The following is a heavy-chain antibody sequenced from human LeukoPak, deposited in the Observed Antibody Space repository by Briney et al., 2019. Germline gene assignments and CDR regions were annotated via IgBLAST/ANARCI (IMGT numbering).Heavy chain of an antibody. CDR3: ATSESQTRFDY. Sequence: GESLKISCKGSGYSFSSYWIGWVRQMPGKGLEWMGIIYPGDSDTRYSPSFQGQVTISADKSISTAYLQWSSLRASDTAMYYCATSESQTRFDYWGQGTPVTVSS. J-gene: IGHJ4*02. CDR1: GYSFSSYW. D-gene: IGHD1/OR15-1a*01. V-gene: IGHV5-51*01. CDR2: IYPGDSDT.